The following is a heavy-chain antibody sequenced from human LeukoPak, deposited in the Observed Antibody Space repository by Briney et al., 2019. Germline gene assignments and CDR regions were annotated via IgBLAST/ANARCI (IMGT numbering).Heavy chain of an antibody. V-gene: IGHV4-39*01. CDR2: IYYSGST. CDR1: GGSIRSSSYY. Sequence: PSETLSLTCTVSGGSIRSSSYYWGWIRQPPGTGLEWIGSIYYSGSTYYNPSLKSRVTISVDTSRNQFSLKLSSVTATDTAVYYCARHSYSSGWEFDYWGQGTLVTVSS. CDR3: ARHSYSSGWEFDY. J-gene: IGHJ4*02. D-gene: IGHD6-19*01.